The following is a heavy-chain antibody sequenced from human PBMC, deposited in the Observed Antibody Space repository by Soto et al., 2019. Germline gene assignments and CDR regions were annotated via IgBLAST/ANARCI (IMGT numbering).Heavy chain of an antibody. D-gene: IGHD6-13*01. CDR3: ARDSVGSSWPPPFDY. Sequence: GSLRLSCAASGFTFRDYWMHWVRQAPGQGLVWVSRINGDGSSTTYADSVKGRFTISRDNAKNTVYLEMNSLRAEDAAVYYCARDSVGSSWPPPFDYWGQGTKVAVYS. V-gene: IGHV3-74*01. CDR1: GFTFRDYW. J-gene: IGHJ4*02. CDR2: INGDGSST.